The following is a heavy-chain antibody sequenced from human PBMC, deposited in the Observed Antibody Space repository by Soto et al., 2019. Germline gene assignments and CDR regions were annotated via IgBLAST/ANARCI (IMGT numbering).Heavy chain of an antibody. V-gene: IGHV1-2*06. CDR2: INPKSGET. CDR1: GGTFSSYA. CDR3: ARVPGHKNSRGDY. J-gene: IGHJ4*02. D-gene: IGHD1-7*01. Sequence: ASVKVSCKASGGTFSSYAISWVRQAPGQGLEWMGLINPKSGETHYSQKFRGRVSLTRDTSTNTANMELTTLTSDDTAIYYCARVPGHKNSRGDYWGQGTPVTVSS.